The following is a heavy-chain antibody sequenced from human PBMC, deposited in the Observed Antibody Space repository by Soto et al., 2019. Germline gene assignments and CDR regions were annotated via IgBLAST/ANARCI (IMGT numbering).Heavy chain of an antibody. J-gene: IGHJ4*02. CDR3: ARHPGYYDILTGYTTYYFDS. CDR1: GASISSNW. D-gene: IGHD3-9*01. CDR2: IYHDGST. Sequence: SETLSLTCSVSGASISSNWWSWVRQPPGKGLEWIGEIYHDGSTTYNPSLKSRVTISVDKSKNQFSLKLTSVSAADTAVYYCARHPGYYDILTGYTTYYFDSWGQGILVTVS. V-gene: IGHV4-4*02.